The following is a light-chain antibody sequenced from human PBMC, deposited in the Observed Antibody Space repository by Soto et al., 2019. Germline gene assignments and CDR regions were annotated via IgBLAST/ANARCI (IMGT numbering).Light chain of an antibody. V-gene: IGLV2-14*01. CDR1: SSDVGGYNY. Sequence: QSALTQPASVSGSPGQSITLSCTGASSDVGGYNYVSWYQQHPGKAPKLMIYEVSNRPSGVSNRVSGSKSGNTASLTISGLQADDEADYYCSSYTTSSAPVLFGGGTKVTVL. J-gene: IGLJ2*01. CDR2: EVS. CDR3: SSYTTSSAPVL.